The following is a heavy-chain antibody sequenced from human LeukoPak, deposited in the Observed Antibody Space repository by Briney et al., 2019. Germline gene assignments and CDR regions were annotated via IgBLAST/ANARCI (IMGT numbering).Heavy chain of an antibody. Sequence: SETLSLTCTVSDYSISSHYYWGWIRQPPGKGLEWIGSIYHSGTTHYNPSLKSRVTISVATSKNQFSLKLTSVTAADTAVYYCARDLHGYCSGGSCYSGGWFDPWGQGTLVTVSS. J-gene: IGHJ5*02. V-gene: IGHV4-38-2*02. CDR1: DYSISSHYY. CDR2: IYHSGTT. CDR3: ARDLHGYCSGGSCYSGGWFDP. D-gene: IGHD2-15*01.